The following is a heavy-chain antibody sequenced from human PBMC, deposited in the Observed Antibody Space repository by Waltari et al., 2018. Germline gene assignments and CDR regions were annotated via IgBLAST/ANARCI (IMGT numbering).Heavy chain of an antibody. V-gene: IGHV3-74*01. J-gene: IGHJ6*02. D-gene: IGHD6-13*01. CDR2: ISSDGIST. Sequence: EVQLVESGGGLVQPGGSLRLACAASGLSLSSYWMHWVRQVPGRGLVWGSRISSDGISTTYADSVKGRFSIFRDNAKNTLYLHMNSLRADDSAVYFCSRGSGQLGYIMDVWGQGTTVTVSS. CDR1: GLSLSSYW. CDR3: SRGSGQLGYIMDV.